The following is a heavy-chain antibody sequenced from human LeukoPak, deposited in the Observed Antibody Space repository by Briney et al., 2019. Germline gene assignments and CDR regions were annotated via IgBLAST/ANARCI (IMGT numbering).Heavy chain of an antibody. D-gene: IGHD3-22*01. CDR3: ATKITYYYDNSGYYLNY. V-gene: IGHV1-24*01. CDR2: FDPEDGET. CDR1: GYTLTDLS. J-gene: IGHJ4*02. Sequence: ASVKVSCKVSGYTLTDLSMHCVRQAPGKGLEWMGGFDPEDGETIYAQKFQGRITMTEDTSTDTAYMELSSLRSEDTAVYYCATKITYYYDNSGYYLNYWGQGTLVTVSP.